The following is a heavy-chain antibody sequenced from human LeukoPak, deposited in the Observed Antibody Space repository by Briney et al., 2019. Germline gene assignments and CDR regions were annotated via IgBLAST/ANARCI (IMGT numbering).Heavy chain of an antibody. V-gene: IGHV1-18*01. CDR1: GYSFGIFG. CDR2: ISANNGNT. J-gene: IGHJ5*02. D-gene: IGHD2-2*01. Sequence: ASVKVSCKASGYSFGIFGTSWVRQAPGQGLEWMGWISANNGNTNNAQNLQGRVTMTTDTSTSTAYMELRSLRSDDTAVYYCARVGVVVPAAWFDPWGQGTLVTVSS. CDR3: ARVGVVVPAAWFDP.